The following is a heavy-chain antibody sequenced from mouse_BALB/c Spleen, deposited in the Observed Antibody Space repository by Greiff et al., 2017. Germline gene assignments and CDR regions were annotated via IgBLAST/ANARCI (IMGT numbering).Heavy chain of an antibody. CDR3: ASYGNYPFAY. CDR1: GYSFTSYY. J-gene: IGHJ3*01. CDR2: IDPFNGGT. Sequence: EVKLQESGPELMKPGASVKISCKASGYSFTSYYMHWVKQSHGKSLEWIGYIDPFNGGTSYNQKFKGKATLTVDKSSSTAYMHLSSLTSEDSAVYYCASYGNYPFAYWGQGTLVTVSA. D-gene: IGHD2-1*01. V-gene: IGHV1S135*01.